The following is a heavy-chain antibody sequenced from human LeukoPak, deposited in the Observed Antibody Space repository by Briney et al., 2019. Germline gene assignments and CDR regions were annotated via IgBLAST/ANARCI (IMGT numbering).Heavy chain of an antibody. Sequence: TLGSLRLSCAASGFTVSSSNMGWVRQAPGKGLDWVSVIYSGGSTKYADSVKGGFTISRENAKNTMSLQMNSLRAEDTALYYCARVFSTAAGYQYTQKWGQGTLVPVSS. CDR3: ARVFSTAAGYQYTQK. CDR1: GFTVSSSN. D-gene: IGHD6-13*01. J-gene: IGHJ1*01. CDR2: IYSGGST. V-gene: IGHV3-53*01.